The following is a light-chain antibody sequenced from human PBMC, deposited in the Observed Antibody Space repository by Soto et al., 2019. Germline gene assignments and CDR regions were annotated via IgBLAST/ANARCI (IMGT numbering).Light chain of an antibody. CDR1: QSVSSSY. CDR3: QQYGSSPRT. Sequence: IVITQSPSTLSVSPGERAILFCRASQSVSSSYLAWYQQKLGQAPRLLIYGASSRAIGIPDRFNGSGSGTDFTLTISRLEPEDFAVYYCQQYGSSPRTFGQGTKV. CDR2: GAS. J-gene: IGKJ1*01. V-gene: IGKV3-20*01.